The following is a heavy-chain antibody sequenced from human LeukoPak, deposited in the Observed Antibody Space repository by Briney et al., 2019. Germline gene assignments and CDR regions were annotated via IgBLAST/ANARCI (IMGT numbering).Heavy chain of an antibody. D-gene: IGHD4/OR15-4a*01. J-gene: IGHJ6*02. CDR1: GYTFSSNG. CDR2: INPQKRDT. V-gene: IGHV1-18*01. Sequence: GASVKVSCKASGYTFSSNGINWVRLAPGRGPEWMASINPQKRDTHYAQNFQGRVTVTAGTSTNTAYMELRSLRSDDTAIYYCARRKYGADYNGMDVWGQGTTVTVSS. CDR3: ARRKYGADYNGMDV.